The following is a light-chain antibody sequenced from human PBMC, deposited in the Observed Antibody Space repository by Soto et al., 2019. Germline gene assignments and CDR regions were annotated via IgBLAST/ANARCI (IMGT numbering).Light chain of an antibody. Sequence: DIQMTQSPSSLSASVGERVTITCRASQDISNWLAWYQQKPEKPPKSLIYAASSLQSGVPSRFSGSGSVTDFTLTITSLQPEDFATYYCQHYSTYPHTFGGGTKVEIK. J-gene: IGKJ4*01. CDR2: AAS. V-gene: IGKV1D-16*01. CDR3: QHYSTYPHT. CDR1: QDISNW.